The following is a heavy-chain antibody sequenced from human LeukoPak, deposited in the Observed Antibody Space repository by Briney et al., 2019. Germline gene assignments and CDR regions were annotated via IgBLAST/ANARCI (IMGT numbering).Heavy chain of an antibody. D-gene: IGHD4-17*01. J-gene: IGHJ4*02. CDR3: AKEIWPTVTTPGHTYFDY. V-gene: IGHV3-21*01. CDR2: ISSSSSYI. Sequence: GGSLRLSCAASGFTFSSYSMNWVRRAPGKGLEWVSSISSSSSYIYYADSVKGRFTISRDNAKNSLYLQMSSLRAEDTAVYYCAKEIWPTVTTPGHTYFDYWGQGALVTVSS. CDR1: GFTFSSYS.